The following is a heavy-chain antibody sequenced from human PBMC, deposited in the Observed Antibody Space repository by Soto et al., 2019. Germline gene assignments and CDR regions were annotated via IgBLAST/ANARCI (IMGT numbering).Heavy chain of an antibody. CDR2: ISAYNGNT. V-gene: IGHV1-18*01. CDR1: GYTFASYG. D-gene: IGHD6-13*01. Sequence: EASVKVSCKASGYTFASYGRSWVRQAPGQGLEWMGWISAYNGNTNYAQKLQGRVTMTTDTSTSTAYMELRSLRSDDTAVYYCAAVGGGSWPYYYYGMDVWGQGTTVTVSS. J-gene: IGHJ6*02. CDR3: AAVGGGSWPYYYYGMDV.